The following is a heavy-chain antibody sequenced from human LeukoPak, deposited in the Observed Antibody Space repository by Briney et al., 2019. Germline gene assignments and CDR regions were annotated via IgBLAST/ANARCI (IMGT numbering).Heavy chain of an antibody. V-gene: IGHV3-23*01. CDR3: AKYSASGMEATEVDY. CDR1: GFTFSSYA. CDR2: ISGSGGST. Sequence: GGSLRLSCAASGFTFSSYAMSWVRQAPGKGLEWVSAISGSGGSTYYADSVKGRFTISRDNSKNTLYLQMNSLRAEDTAVYYCAKYSASGMEATEVDYWGQGTLVTVSS. D-gene: IGHD1-26*01. J-gene: IGHJ4*02.